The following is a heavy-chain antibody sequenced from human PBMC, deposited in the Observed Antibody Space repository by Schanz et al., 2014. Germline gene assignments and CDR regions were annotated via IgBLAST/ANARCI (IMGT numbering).Heavy chain of an antibody. CDR3: ARQCYGSLTGYWFPYYFDY. J-gene: IGHJ4*02. Sequence: QVQLQESGPGLVKPSQTLSLTCTVSGGSVSSGGDYWSWIRQHPGKGLEWIGRIYHSGNTNYNASLKSRVTIPVNVSKNPFARTVSSVTAADTAVYYCARQCYGSLTGYWFPYYFDYWGQGTLVTVSS. CDR2: IYHSGNT. D-gene: IGHD3-9*01. CDR1: GGSVSSGGDY. V-gene: IGHV4-39*01.